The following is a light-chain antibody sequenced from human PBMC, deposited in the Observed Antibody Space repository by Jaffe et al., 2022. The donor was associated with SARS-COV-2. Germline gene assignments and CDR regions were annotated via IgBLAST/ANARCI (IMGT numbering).Light chain of an antibody. CDR3: QQYSDYFT. Sequence: DIQMTQSPSTLSASVGDRVTITCRASQSISSWLAWYQQKPGKAPKLLIYKASSLESGVPSRFSGSGSEIEFTLTISSLQPDDFATYYCQQYSDYFTFGQGTRLEIK. J-gene: IGKJ5*01. CDR2: KAS. CDR1: QSISSW. V-gene: IGKV1-5*03.